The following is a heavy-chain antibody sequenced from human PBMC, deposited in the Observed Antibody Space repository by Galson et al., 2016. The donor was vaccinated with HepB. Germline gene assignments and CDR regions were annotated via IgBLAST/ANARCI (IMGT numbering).Heavy chain of an antibody. Sequence: SVKVSCKASGGTFINYAITWVRQAPGQGLEWMGGISPFLGTANYAQNLQGRVTINADASTSTASMELSSLGSEDTAVYYCARSFRINCISNSCPYDFWGQGTLVTVSS. CDR1: GGTFINYA. D-gene: IGHD2-2*01. CDR2: ISPFLGTA. CDR3: ARSFRINCISNSCPYDF. V-gene: IGHV1-69*13. J-gene: IGHJ4*02.